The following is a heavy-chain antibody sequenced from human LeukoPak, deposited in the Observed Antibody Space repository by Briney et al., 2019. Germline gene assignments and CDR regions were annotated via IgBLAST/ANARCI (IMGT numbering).Heavy chain of an antibody. CDR3: EAGPAGTDAIDY. J-gene: IGHJ4*02. Sequence: PSGGSLRLSCAASRFTFSSYAMSGVRQAPGKALEGVSAISGSGGSKYYADYVKGRFTISRDNSKNTVYLQMNSLRAEDTAVYYCEAGPAGTDAIDYWGQGTLVTVSS. D-gene: IGHD6-13*01. CDR2: ISGSGGSK. CDR1: RFTFSSYA. V-gene: IGHV3-23*01.